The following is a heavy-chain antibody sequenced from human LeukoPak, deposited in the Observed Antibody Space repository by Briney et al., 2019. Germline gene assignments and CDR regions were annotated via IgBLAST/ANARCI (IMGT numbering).Heavy chain of an antibody. CDR2: IGRSGDRTT. V-gene: IGHV3-48*04. D-gene: IGHD3-10*01. Sequence: GGSLRLSCVASGFPFSNYAMNWVRQAPGKGLEWVAYIGRSGDRTTKYAESVKGRFTISRDNAEDSLFLQMNSLRVEDTAVYYCAVPPLSGTGSSRPLAGVDVWGQGTTVTVSS. CDR1: GFPFSNYA. CDR3: AVPPLSGTGSSRPLAGVDV. J-gene: IGHJ6*02.